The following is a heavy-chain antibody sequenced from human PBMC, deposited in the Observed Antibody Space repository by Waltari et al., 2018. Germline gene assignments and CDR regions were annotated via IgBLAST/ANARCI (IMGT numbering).Heavy chain of an antibody. J-gene: IGHJ4*02. V-gene: IGHV4-4*07. CDR1: GGSISSYY. D-gene: IGHD1-26*01. CDR3: ARWPLVMGGVGATWYYFDY. CDR2: IYSSGST. Sequence: QVQLQESGPGLVKPSETLSLTCTVSGGSISSYYWSWIRQPAGKGVEWIGRIYSSGSTNYNPSLECRVTMSVDASKNQFSLNLPSVTAADMAVYYCARWPLVMGGVGATWYYFDYWGQGTLVTVSS.